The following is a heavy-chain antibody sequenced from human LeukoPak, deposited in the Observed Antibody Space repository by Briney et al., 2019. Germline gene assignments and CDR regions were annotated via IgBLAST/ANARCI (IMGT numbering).Heavy chain of an antibody. J-gene: IGHJ4*02. Sequence: PGGSLRLSCAASGFTFSSYEMNWVRQAPGEGVEWVSYISSSGSTIYYADSVRGRFTISRDNAKNSLYLQMNSVRAEDTAVYYCARRAKQLDYWGQGTLVTVSS. CDR2: ISSSGSTI. CDR1: GFTFSSYE. D-gene: IGHD6-13*01. CDR3: ARRAKQLDY. V-gene: IGHV3-48*03.